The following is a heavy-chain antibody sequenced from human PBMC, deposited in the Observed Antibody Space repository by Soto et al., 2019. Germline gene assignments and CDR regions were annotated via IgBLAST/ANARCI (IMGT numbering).Heavy chain of an antibody. D-gene: IGHD5-12*01. CDR3: ARLHTPRDGYNYPSWFDP. J-gene: IGHJ5*02. Sequence: QVQLVQSGAEVKKPGSSVKVSCKASGGTFSSYTISWVRQAPGQGLEWMGRIIPILGIANYAQKFQGRVTITADISTSTAYMELSSLRSEDTAVYYCARLHTPRDGYNYPSWFDPWGQGTLVTVSS. CDR1: GGTFSSYT. V-gene: IGHV1-69*02. CDR2: IIPILGIA.